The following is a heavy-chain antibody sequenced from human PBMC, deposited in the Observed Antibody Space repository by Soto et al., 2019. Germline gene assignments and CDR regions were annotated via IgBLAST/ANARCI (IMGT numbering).Heavy chain of an antibody. CDR1: GYSFTSYW. CDR3: VIAETPKSAVN. V-gene: IGHV5-51*01. D-gene: IGHD6-13*01. CDR2: IYPGDSDT. Sequence: GASLKISCKGSGYSFTSYWIGWVRQMPGKGLEWMGIIYPGDSDTRYSPSFQGQVTISADKSISTAYLQWSSLKASDTAMYYCVIAETPKSAVNWGQRTLVTVSS. J-gene: IGHJ4*02.